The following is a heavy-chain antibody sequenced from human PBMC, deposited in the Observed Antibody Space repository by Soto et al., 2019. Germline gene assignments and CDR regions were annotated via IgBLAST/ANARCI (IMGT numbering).Heavy chain of an antibody. Sequence: QVLLQESGPGLVQPSGTLSLSCAVSGVSISSNYYWGWVRQSPGKGLEWLGDISHIGSVNYSPSLMSRVTISMDRSENQFSLKLNSVTAADTAVYYWVRSSGWYAIDYWGQGTLVIVSS. CDR3: VRSSGWYAIDY. D-gene: IGHD6-19*01. V-gene: IGHV4-4*02. CDR2: ISHIGSV. J-gene: IGHJ4*02. CDR1: GVSISSNYY.